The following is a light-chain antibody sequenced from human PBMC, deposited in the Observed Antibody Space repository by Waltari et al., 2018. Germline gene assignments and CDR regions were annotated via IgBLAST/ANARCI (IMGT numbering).Light chain of an antibody. Sequence: EIVLTQSPGTLSLSPGERATLSCRASQSVSSSYLAWYQQKPGQAPRLLMYGASSRATDIPDRFSGSGSGTEFTLTISRLEPEDFAVYYCQQYGRSPLITFGQGTRLEIK. J-gene: IGKJ5*01. V-gene: IGKV3-20*01. CDR3: QQYGRSPLIT. CDR2: GAS. CDR1: QSVSSSY.